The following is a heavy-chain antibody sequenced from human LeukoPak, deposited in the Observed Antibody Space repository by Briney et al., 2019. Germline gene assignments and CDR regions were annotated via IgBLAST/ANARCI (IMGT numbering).Heavy chain of an antibody. V-gene: IGHV3-21*01. Sequence: GGSLRLSCAASGFTFSSYSMNWVRQAPGKGLEWVSSISSSSSYIYYADSVKGRFTISRDNAKNSLYLQMNSPRAEDTAVYYCARVGCSSTSCSGTFDYWGQGTLVTVSS. J-gene: IGHJ4*02. CDR1: GFTFSSYS. D-gene: IGHD2-2*01. CDR2: ISSSSSYI. CDR3: ARVGCSSTSCSGTFDY.